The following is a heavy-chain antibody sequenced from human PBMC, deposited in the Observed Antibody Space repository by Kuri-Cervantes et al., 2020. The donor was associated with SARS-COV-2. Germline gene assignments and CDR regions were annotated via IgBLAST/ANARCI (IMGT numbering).Heavy chain of an antibody. CDR3: AREDNWGFDY. CDR1: GFTFSSYA. CDR2: ISGSGGST. D-gene: IGHD7-27*01. Sequence: GESLKISCAASGFTFSSYAMSWVRQAPGKGLEWVSAISGSGGSTYYADSVKGRFTISRDNSKTTLYLQMNSLRAEDTAVYYCAREDNWGFDYWGQGTLVTVSS. V-gene: IGHV3-23*01. J-gene: IGHJ4*02.